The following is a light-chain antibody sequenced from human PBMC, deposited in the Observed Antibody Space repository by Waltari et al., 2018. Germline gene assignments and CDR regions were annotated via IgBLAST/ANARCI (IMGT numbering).Light chain of an antibody. CDR3: GRYMGRGIHYD. Sequence: QTVVTQESSFSASPGGTVTLTCALTSGPVSSSHYPSWDQQTPGQPPRTLIFSTNARSSGVPDRFSGAILGDKAALTITGAQADDEADYYCGRYMGRGIHYDFGTGTAVTVL. CDR1: SGPVSSSHY. J-gene: IGLJ1*01. CDR2: STN. V-gene: IGLV8-61*01.